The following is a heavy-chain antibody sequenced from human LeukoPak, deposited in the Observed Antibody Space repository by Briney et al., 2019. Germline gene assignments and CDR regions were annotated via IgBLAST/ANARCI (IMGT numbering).Heavy chain of an antibody. V-gene: IGHV3-23*01. CDR3: AKVTGWELQDYFDY. D-gene: IGHD1-26*01. J-gene: IGHJ4*02. Sequence: GGSLRLSCAASGFTFSSYGMHWVRQAPGKGLEWVSAISGSGGSTYYADSVKGRFTISRDNSKNTLYLQMNSLRAEDTAVYYCAKVTGWELQDYFDYWGQGTLVTVSS. CDR2: ISGSGGST. CDR1: GFTFSSYG.